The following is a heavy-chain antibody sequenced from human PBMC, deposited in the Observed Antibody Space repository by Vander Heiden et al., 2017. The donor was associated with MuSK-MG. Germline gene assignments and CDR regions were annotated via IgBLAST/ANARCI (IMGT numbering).Heavy chain of an antibody. CDR1: GFTFSNAW. V-gene: IGHV3-15*01. J-gene: IGHJ4*02. CDR3: TTISIGGD. Sequence: EVHLVESGGGLVQPGGSLRLSCAASGFTFSNAWMTWVRQAPGKGLEWVGRISSKADGGTADYAAPAKGRFSISRDDSKSTLYVQMNSLKTEDTAVYYCTTISIGGDWGPGTMVTVSS. CDR2: ISSKADGGTA. D-gene: IGHD3-16*01.